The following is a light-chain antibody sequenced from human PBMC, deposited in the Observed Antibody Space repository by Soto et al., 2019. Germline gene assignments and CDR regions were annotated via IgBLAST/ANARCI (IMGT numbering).Light chain of an antibody. CDR1: QSISGY. CDR3: QQYNTYPWT. J-gene: IGKJ1*01. CDR2: DAS. V-gene: IGKV1-5*01. Sequence: DIQMTQSPSTLSASVGDRVTITCRSSQSISGYLAWYQQKPGKAPKLLIYDASSLESGVPSRFSGRASGTELTLTISSLQPDDFATYYCQQYNTYPWTFGQGTKVDIK.